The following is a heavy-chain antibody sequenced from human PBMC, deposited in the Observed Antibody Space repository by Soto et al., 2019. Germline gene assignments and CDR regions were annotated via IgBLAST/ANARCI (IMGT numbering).Heavy chain of an antibody. CDR3: ARDRGGVASNWFDP. J-gene: IGHJ5*02. CDR2: IHYSGST. V-gene: IGHV4-59*01. Sequence: PSETLSLTCTVSGGSISSYYWSWIRQPPGKGLEWIGYIHYSGSTKYNSSLKSRVTISVDTSKNQFSLKLSSVTAADTAVYYCARDRGGVASNWFDPWGQGTLVTVS. CDR1: GGSISSYY. D-gene: IGHD3-10*01.